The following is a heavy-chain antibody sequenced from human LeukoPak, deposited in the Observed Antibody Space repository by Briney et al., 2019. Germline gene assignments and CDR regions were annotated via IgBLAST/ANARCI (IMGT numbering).Heavy chain of an antibody. D-gene: IGHD6-6*01. V-gene: IGHV4-4*07. J-gene: IGHJ4*02. CDR3: ARMPFEYSSSSHLDY. CDR2: IYTSGST. Sequence: SETLSLTCTVSGGSISSYYWSWIRQPAGKGLEWIGRIYTSGSTNYNPSLKSRVTMSVDTSKNQFSLKLSSVTAADTAVYYCARMPFEYSSSSHLDYWGQGTLVTVSS. CDR1: GGSISSYY.